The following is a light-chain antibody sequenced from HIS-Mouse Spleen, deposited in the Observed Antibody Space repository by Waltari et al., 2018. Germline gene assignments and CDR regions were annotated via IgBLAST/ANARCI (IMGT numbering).Light chain of an antibody. J-gene: IGLJ2*01. Sequence: SYELTQPPSVSVSPGQTARITCSGDALPKKYAYWYQQKSGQAPGRVIYRDSKRPTGIPGRFSGSSSGTMATLTISGAQVEDEADYYCYSTDSSGNHRVFGGGTKLTVL. CDR1: ALPKKY. CDR2: RDS. V-gene: IGLV3-10*01. CDR3: YSTDSSGNHRV.